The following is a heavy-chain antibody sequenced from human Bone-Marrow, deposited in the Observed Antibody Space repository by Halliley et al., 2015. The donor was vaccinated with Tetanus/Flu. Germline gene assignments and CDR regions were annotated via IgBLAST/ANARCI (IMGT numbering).Heavy chain of an antibody. J-gene: IGHJ4*02. V-gene: IGHV1-69*01. CDR3: ARGVATFGSGRRHSLDN. Sequence: QLVQSGAEVKKPGSSVKVSCKASRGTFSTFGFSWVRQAPGQGLEWMGGIIPIFGAADYAQKFQGRVTISADESTKTAYLGLSSLRYDDTATYYCARGVATFGSGRRHSLDNWGQGTLVTVSS. CDR1: RGTFSTFG. CDR2: IIPIFGAA. D-gene: IGHD3-10*01.